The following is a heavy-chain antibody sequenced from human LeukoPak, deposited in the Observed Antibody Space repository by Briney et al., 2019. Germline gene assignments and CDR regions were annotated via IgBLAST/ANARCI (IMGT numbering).Heavy chain of an antibody. J-gene: IGHJ4*02. V-gene: IGHV3-74*01. CDR1: GFTFSNYW. Sequence: GGSLRLSCAASGFTFSNYWMHWVRQAPGKGLVWVSRVNSDGSSTSYADSVKGRFTISRGNAKNTLYLQMTSLRADDTAVYYCARMGSSWYFNYWGQGTLVTFSS. CDR3: ARMGSSWYFNY. CDR2: VNSDGSST. D-gene: IGHD6-13*01.